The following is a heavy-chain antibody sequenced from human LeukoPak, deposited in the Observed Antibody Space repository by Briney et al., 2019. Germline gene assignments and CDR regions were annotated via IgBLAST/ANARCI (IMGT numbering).Heavy chain of an antibody. V-gene: IGHV3-23*01. J-gene: IGHJ4*02. CDR2: INRNGGGT. CDR1: GLTFSSYA. D-gene: IGHD4-11*01. Sequence: GGSLRLSCAASGLTFSSYAMSGVRQAPRKGVAWVSGINRNGGGTYYAPSVKCRFNISRDNSRNTLYLQMNSLRADDTAVYYCAKDLDYTTYGYYFDYWGQGTLVTVSS. CDR3: AKDLDYTTYGYYFDY.